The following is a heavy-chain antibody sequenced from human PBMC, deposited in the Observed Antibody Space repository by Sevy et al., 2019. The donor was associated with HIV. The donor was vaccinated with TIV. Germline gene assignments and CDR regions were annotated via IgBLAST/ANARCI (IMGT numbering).Heavy chain of an antibody. V-gene: IGHV3-30*18. Sequence: GGSLRLSCAASGFTFSSYCMHWVRQAPGKGLEWVAVISYDGSNKYYADSVKGRFTISRDNSKNTLYLQMNSLRAEDTAVYYCAKGSRIAARRGTYYYYGMDVWGQGTTVTVSS. CDR2: ISYDGSNK. J-gene: IGHJ6*02. CDR3: AKGSRIAARRGTYYYYGMDV. D-gene: IGHD6-6*01. CDR1: GFTFSSYC.